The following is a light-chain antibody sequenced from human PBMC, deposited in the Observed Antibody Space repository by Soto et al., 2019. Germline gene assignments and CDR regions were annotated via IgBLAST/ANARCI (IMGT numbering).Light chain of an antibody. J-gene: IGLJ2*01. CDR3: HSYDSSLSAVV. V-gene: IGLV1-40*01. CDR2: GNT. CDR1: RSNIGAGYD. Sequence: QAVVTQPPSVSGAPGQRVTISCSGSRSNIGAGYDVHWYQQLPGTVPKLLIYGNTIRPSGVPDRFSGSKSGTSASLAITGLQAEDEADYYCHSYDSSLSAVVFAGGTKVTVL.